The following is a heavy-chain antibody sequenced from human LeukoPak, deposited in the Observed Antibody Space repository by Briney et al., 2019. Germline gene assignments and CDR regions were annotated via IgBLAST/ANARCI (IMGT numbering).Heavy chain of an antibody. CDR3: ARDPPHSSGPNSPCFEY. CDR2: INPNSGGT. J-gene: IGHJ4*02. D-gene: IGHD6-19*01. Sequence: GASVKVSCKASGYTFTGYYMHWVRQAPGQGLEWMGWINPNSGGTNYAQKFQGRVTMTRDTSISTAYMELSRLRSDDTAVYYCARDPPHSSGPNSPCFEYWGQGTLVTVSS. V-gene: IGHV1-2*02. CDR1: GYTFTGYY.